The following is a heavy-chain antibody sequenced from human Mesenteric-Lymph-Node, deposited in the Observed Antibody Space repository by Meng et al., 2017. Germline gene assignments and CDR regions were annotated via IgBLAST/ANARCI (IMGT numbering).Heavy chain of an antibody. CDR2: IKQDGSEK. V-gene: IGHV3-7*01. D-gene: IGHD1-26*01. Sequence: GGSLRLSCAASGFTFSSYCMSWVRQAPGKGLEWVANIKQDGSEKYYVEYVKGRFTISRDNAKNSLYLQMNSLRAEDTAVYYCARGGGSYGYWGQGTLVTVSS. J-gene: IGHJ4*02. CDR1: GFTFSSYC. CDR3: ARGGGSYGY.